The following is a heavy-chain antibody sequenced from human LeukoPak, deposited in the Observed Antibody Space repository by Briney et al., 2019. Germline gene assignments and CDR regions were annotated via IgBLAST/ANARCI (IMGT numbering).Heavy chain of an antibody. D-gene: IGHD7-27*01. Sequence: GSLRLSCAASGFTFSDYYMSWIRQPPGKGLEWIGEINHSGSTNYNPSLKSRVTISVDTSKNQFSLKLSSVTAADTAVYYCARAPNWGGYYYYGMDVWGQGTTVTVSS. CDR3: ARAPNWGGYYYYGMDV. J-gene: IGHJ6*02. CDR1: GFTFSDYY. CDR2: INHSGST. V-gene: IGHV4-34*01.